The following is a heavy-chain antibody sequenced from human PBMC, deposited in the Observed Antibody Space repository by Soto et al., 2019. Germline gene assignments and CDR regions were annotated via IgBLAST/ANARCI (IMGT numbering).Heavy chain of an antibody. CDR1: GFTFDDYG. CDR2: IYWDGGST. J-gene: IGHJ4*02. Sequence: EVQLVESGGGVVRPGGSLRLSCAASGFTFDDYGMSWVRQVPGKGLEWVSGIYWDGGSTGYADSLKGRFTISRDNAKNSLYLQMNSLRAEDTAFYYCARARGGSGSYHAVDYWGQGTLVTVSS. CDR3: ARARGGSGSYHAVDY. V-gene: IGHV3-20*04. D-gene: IGHD1-26*01.